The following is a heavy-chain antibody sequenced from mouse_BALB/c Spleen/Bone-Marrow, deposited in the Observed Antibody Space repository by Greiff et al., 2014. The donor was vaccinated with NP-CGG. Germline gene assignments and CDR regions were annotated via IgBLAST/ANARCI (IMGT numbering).Heavy chain of an antibody. Sequence: EVHLVESGAELVKPGASVELSCTASGFNIKDTYMHWVKQRPEQGLEWIGRIDPANVNTKYDPKFQGKATITADTSSNTAYLQLSSLTSEDTAVYYCASYVYGYYFDYWGQGTTLTVSS. CDR1: GFNIKDTY. V-gene: IGHV14-3*02. J-gene: IGHJ2*01. CDR2: IDPANVNT. CDR3: ASYVYGYYFDY. D-gene: IGHD1-1*01.